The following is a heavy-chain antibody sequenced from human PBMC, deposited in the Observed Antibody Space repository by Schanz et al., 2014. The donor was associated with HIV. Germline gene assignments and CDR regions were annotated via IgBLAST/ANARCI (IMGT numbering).Heavy chain of an antibody. J-gene: IGHJ5*02. D-gene: IGHD4-17*01. Sequence: QLHLQESGPGLVKPSETLSLNCTVAGGSISGPSNYWDWIRQSPGKGLEWIGYIYYSGSTYKNPSLKSRVNISVDTAKNQFSLQLSAVTAADTAVYYCARADFGHDLGFDPWGEGVLVTVTS. CDR2: IYYSGST. V-gene: IGHV4-31*03. CDR1: GGSISGPSNY. CDR3: ARADFGHDLGFDP.